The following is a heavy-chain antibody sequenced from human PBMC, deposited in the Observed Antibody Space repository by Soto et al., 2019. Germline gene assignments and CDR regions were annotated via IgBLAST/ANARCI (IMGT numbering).Heavy chain of an antibody. V-gene: IGHV1-46*01. J-gene: IGHJ6*02. D-gene: IGHD2-2*01. CDR3: ARDLSVLVPAAPFTDYGMDV. CDR1: GYTFTSYY. Sequence: GASVKVSCKASGYTFTSYYMHWVRQAPGQGLEWMGIINPSGGSTSYAQKFQGRVTMTRDTSTSTVYMELSSLRSEDTAVYYCARDLSVLVPAAPFTDYGMDVWGQGTTVTVSS. CDR2: INPSGGST.